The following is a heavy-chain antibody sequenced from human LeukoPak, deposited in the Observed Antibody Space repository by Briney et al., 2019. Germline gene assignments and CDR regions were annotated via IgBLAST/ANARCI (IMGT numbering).Heavy chain of an antibody. Sequence: SETLSLTCTVSGVSISSSNSYWGWIRQPPGKGLEWIGSIYHSGSTYYNPSLKSRVTISVDTSKNQFSLKLSSVTAADTAVYYCARGSIAGGDYWGQGTLVTVSS. V-gene: IGHV4-39*07. J-gene: IGHJ4*02. CDR2: IYHSGST. CDR1: GVSISSSNSY. CDR3: ARGSIAGGDY. D-gene: IGHD6-6*01.